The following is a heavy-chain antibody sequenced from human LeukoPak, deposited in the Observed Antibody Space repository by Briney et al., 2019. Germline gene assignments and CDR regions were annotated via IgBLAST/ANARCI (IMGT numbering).Heavy chain of an antibody. CDR2: TYYRSKWYN. CDR1: GDIVSSNSAA. V-gene: IGHV6-1*01. J-gene: IGHJ4*02. Sequence: SQTLSLTCAISGDIVSSNSAAWHWIRQSPSRGLEWLGRTYYRSKWYNDYAVSVKSRITINPDTSKNQFSLQLNSVTPEDTAVYYCARQFGSVFGSWGQGTLVTVSS. D-gene: IGHD3-10*01. CDR3: ARQFGSVFGS.